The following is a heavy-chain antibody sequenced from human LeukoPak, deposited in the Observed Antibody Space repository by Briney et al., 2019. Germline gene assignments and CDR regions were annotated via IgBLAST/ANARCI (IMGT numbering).Heavy chain of an antibody. J-gene: IGHJ4*02. Sequence: AGGSLRLSCTASGFTFSNAWMSWVRQAPGKGLEWVGRVKSKTDGGTTDYAAPVKGRFTISRDDSKNTLYLQMNSLKTEDTAVYYCTTVYYYDSSGYYDYFDYWGQGTLVTVSS. CDR2: VKSKTDGGTT. CDR3: TTVYYYDSSGYYDYFDY. D-gene: IGHD3-22*01. V-gene: IGHV3-15*01. CDR1: GFTFSNAW.